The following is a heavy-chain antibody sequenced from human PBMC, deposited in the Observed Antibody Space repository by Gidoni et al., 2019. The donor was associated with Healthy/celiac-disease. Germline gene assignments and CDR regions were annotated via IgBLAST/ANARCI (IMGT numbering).Heavy chain of an antibody. Sequence: QVQLVESGGGVVQPGRSLRLSCAASGFTFSSYGMHWVRQAPGKGLEWVAVIWYDGSNKYYADSVKGRFTISRDNSKNTLYLQMNSLRAEDTAVYYCAREGSSWHSDNWFDPWGQGTLVTVSS. V-gene: IGHV3-33*01. CDR2: IWYDGSNK. CDR3: AREGSSWHSDNWFDP. CDR1: GFTFSSYG. J-gene: IGHJ5*02. D-gene: IGHD6-13*01.